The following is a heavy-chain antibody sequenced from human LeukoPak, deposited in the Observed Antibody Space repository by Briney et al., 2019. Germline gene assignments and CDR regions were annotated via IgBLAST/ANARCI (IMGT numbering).Heavy chain of an antibody. CDR3: ARGLITGAAGTYYYYGMDV. D-gene: IGHD6-13*01. CDR2: ISNSGGST. Sequence: QPGGSLRLSCVASGFIFSRYGMHWVRQAPGKGLEYVSAISNSGGSTYYANSVKGRFTISRDNSKNTLYLQMDSLRGDDMAVYYCARGLITGAAGTYYYYGMDVWGQGTTVTVSS. J-gene: IGHJ6*02. CDR1: GFIFSRYG. V-gene: IGHV3-64*01.